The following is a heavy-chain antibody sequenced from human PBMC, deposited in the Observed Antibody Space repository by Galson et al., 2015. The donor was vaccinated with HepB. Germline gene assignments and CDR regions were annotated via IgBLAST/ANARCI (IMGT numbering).Heavy chain of an antibody. CDR3: AKDLRITMVRGVIPSGGMDV. J-gene: IGHJ6*02. CDR1: GFTFDDYT. D-gene: IGHD3-10*01. Sequence: SLRLSCAASGFTFDDYTMHWVRQAPGKGLEWVSLISWDGGNTYYADSVKGRFTISRDNSKNSLHLQMNSLRTDDTALYYCAKDLRITMVRGVIPSGGMDVWGQGTTVTVSS. CDR2: ISWDGGNT. V-gene: IGHV3-43*01.